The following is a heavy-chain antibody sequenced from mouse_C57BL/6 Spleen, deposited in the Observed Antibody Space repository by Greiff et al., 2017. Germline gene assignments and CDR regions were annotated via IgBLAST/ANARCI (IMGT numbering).Heavy chain of an antibody. D-gene: IGHD2-1*01. CDR3: ARAGGYGNYVYFDV. Sequence: VMLVESGAELARPGASVKLSCKASGYTFTSYGISWVKQRTGQGLEWIGEIYPRSGNTYYNEKFKGKATLTADKSSSTAYMELRSLTSEDSAVYFCARAGGYGNYVYFDVWGTGTTVTVSS. V-gene: IGHV1-81*01. CDR1: GYTFTSYG. CDR2: IYPRSGNT. J-gene: IGHJ1*03.